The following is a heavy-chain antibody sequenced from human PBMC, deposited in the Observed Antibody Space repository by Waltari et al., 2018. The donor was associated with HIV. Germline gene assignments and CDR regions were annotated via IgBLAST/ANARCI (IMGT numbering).Heavy chain of an antibody. CDR3: ARADVTTFDY. V-gene: IGHV3-48*02. Sequence: DVHLVESGGDLVQPGGSLRVSCAASGFSFRSFGMIWVRQAPGKGLDWISYISGSSSTMYYADSVKGRFTISRDNAKNSVYLQMDSLRDEDTAVYYCARADVTTFDYWGQGARVTVSS. CDR1: GFSFRSFG. D-gene: IGHD4-17*01. J-gene: IGHJ4*02. CDR2: ISGSSSTM.